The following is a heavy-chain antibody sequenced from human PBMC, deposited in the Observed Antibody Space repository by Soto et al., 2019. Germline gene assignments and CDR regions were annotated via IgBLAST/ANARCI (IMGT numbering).Heavy chain of an antibody. J-gene: IGHJ4*02. CDR3: GKDYYDSSGYYPPALLFDY. CDR2: INAGNGNT. CDR1: GYTFTSYA. D-gene: IGHD3-22*01. Sequence: ASVKVSCKASGYTFTSYAMHWVRQAPGQRLEWMGWINAGNGNTKYSQKFQGRVTITRDTSASTAYMELSSLRSEDTAVYYCGKDYYDSSGYYPPALLFDYWGQGTLVTVSP. V-gene: IGHV1-3*01.